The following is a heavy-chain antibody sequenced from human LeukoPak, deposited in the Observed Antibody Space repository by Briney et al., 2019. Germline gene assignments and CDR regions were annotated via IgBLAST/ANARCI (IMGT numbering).Heavy chain of an antibody. D-gene: IGHD2-21*01. CDR3: ARGRLSDY. V-gene: IGHV4-34*01. CDR2: INHSGGT. J-gene: IGHJ4*02. CDR1: GGSFSGYY. Sequence: KPSETLSLTCAVYGGSFSGYYWSWIRQPPGKGLEWIGEINHSGGTNYNPSLKSRVTISVDTSKNQFSLKLSSATAADTAVYYCARGRLSDYWGQGTLVTVSS.